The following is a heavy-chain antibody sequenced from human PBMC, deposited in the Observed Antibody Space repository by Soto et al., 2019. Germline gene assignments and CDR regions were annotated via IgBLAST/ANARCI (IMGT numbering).Heavy chain of an antibody. CDR2: INPSGGST. V-gene: IGHV1-46*03. CDR1: GYTFTSYY. CDR3: ARAVNYDFWSGLYYYYYIDV. Sequence: SVKVSCKASGYTFTSYYMHWVRQAPGQGLEWMGIINPSGGSTSYAQKFQGRVTMTRDTSTSTVYMELSSLRSEDTAVYYCARAVNYDFWSGLYYYYYIDVWGKGTTVTVSS. D-gene: IGHD3-3*01. J-gene: IGHJ6*03.